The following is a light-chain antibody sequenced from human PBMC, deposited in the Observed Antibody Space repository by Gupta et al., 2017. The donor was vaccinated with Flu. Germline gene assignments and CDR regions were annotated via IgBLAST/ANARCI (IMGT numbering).Light chain of an antibody. V-gene: IGKV3-20*01. CDR3: QQYGRAPPDN. CDR2: GAS. J-gene: IGKJ4*01. CDR1: QSVSSSN. Sequence: IVVTPSPATLSLSPGERATLSCRASQSVSSSNLAWYQQQPGQAPRLLVDGASNRATSIPARISGSGSGTGFTLIINRLEAEDVAVYYGQQYGRAPPDNFGRGTKLEIK.